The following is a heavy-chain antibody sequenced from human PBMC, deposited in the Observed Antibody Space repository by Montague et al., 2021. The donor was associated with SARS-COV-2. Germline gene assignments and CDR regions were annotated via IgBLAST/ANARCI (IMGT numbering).Heavy chain of an antibody. V-gene: IGHV3-7*01. Sequence: SRRLSCAASGFSFSSYGMSWVRQAPGKGLERVANIKQGGSEKYYVDSVKGRFTISRDNAKHSLYLQMSSLRAEDTAVYYCARVPSSSWYFEYWGQGTLVTVSS. J-gene: IGHJ4*02. D-gene: IGHD6-13*01. CDR2: IKQGGSEK. CDR1: GFSFSSYG. CDR3: ARVPSSSWYFEY.